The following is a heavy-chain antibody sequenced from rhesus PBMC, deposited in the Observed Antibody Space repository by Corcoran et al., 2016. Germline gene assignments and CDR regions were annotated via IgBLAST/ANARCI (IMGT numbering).Heavy chain of an antibody. Sequence: QLQLQESGPGLVKPSETLSLTCAVSGGSIRSNYWTVIRPSPGKGLEWIGRISGSSGRTAYNPSLKSRVTISTDTSKNQFSLKLSSVTAADTAVYYCARGAPPIQWGQGVLVTVSS. V-gene: IGHV4-173*01. D-gene: IGHD5-12*01. CDR3: ARGAPPIQ. CDR1: GGSIRSNY. J-gene: IGHJ4*01. CDR2: ISGSSGRT.